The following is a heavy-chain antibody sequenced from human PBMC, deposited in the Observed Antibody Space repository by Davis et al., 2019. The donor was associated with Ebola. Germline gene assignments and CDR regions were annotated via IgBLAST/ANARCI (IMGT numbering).Heavy chain of an antibody. J-gene: IGHJ6*02. CDR2: ISAYNGNT. Sequence: ASVKVSCKASGYTFTSYGISWVRQAPGQGLEWMGWISAYNGNTNYAQKLQGRVTMTTDTSTSTAYMELRSLRSDDTAVYYCARSGYSSGWQTGGMDVWGQGTTVTVSS. CDR1: GYTFTSYG. D-gene: IGHD6-19*01. CDR3: ARSGYSSGWQTGGMDV. V-gene: IGHV1-18*01.